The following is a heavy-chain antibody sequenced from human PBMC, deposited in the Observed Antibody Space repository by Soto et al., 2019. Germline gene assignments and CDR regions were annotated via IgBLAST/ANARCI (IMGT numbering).Heavy chain of an antibody. V-gene: IGHV3-11*01. Sequence: GGSLRPSCAASGFTFSDYYMSWIRQAPGKGLEWVSYISSSGSTIYYADSVKGRFTISRDNAKNSLYLQMNSLRAEDTAVYYCARGVTYYYDSSGNFDYWGQGTLVTVSS. J-gene: IGHJ4*02. CDR2: ISSSGSTI. CDR1: GFTFSDYY. D-gene: IGHD3-22*01. CDR3: ARGVTYYYDSSGNFDY.